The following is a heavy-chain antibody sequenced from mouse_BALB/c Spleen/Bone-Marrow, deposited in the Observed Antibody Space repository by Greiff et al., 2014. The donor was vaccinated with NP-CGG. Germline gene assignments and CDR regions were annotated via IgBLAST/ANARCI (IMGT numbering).Heavy chain of an antibody. CDR1: GFNIKDTY. Sequence: VHVKQSGAELVKPGASVKLSCTASGFNIKDTYMHWVKQRPEQGLEWIGRIDPANGNTKYDPKFQGKATITADTSSNTAYLQLSSLTSEGTAVYYCATYYYGSSWGSAYWGQGTLVTVSA. CDR2: IDPANGNT. CDR3: ATYYYGSSWGSAY. V-gene: IGHV14-3*02. J-gene: IGHJ3*01. D-gene: IGHD1-1*01.